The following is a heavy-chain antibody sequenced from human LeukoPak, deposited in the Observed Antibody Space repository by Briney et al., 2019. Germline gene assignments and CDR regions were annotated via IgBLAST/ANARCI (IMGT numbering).Heavy chain of an antibody. CDR1: GFTFSSYA. CDR2: ISGSGGST. V-gene: IGHV3-23*01. Sequence: SGGSLRLSCAASGFTFSSYAMSWVRQAPGKGLEWVSAISGSGGSTYYADSVKGRFTISRDNAKNSLYLQMNSLRAGDTAVYYCARDGDGMDVWGQGTTVTVSS. J-gene: IGHJ6*02. D-gene: IGHD3-16*01. CDR3: ARDGDGMDV.